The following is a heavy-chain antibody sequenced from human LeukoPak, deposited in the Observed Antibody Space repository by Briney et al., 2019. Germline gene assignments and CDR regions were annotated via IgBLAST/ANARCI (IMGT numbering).Heavy chain of an antibody. CDR3: AKGYTGYVIDY. J-gene: IGHJ4*02. V-gene: IGHV4-59*01. CDR2: IYYSGST. D-gene: IGHD5-12*01. CDR1: GGSISSYY. Sequence: TSETLSLTCTVSGGSISSYYWSWIRQPPGKGLEWIEYIYYSGSTNYNPSLKSRVTISVDTSKNQFSLKLSSVTAADTAVYYCAKGYTGYVIDYWGQGTLVTVSS.